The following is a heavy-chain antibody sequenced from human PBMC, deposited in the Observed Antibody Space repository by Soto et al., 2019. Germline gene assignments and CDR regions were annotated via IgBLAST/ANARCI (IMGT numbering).Heavy chain of an antibody. CDR3: AMSNSNDLYYHFES. CDR2: INWNSDTI. D-gene: IGHD3-22*01. CDR1: FFAFRSYA. Sequence: SRRLSGAASFFAFRSYAMSWFRQVPGKGLEWVSGINWNSDTIGYADSVKGRFTVSRDNAKGSLLLQMSSLRAEDTAVYFCAMSNSNDLYYHFESWGQGTPVTVSS. J-gene: IGHJ4*02. V-gene: IGHV3-9*01.